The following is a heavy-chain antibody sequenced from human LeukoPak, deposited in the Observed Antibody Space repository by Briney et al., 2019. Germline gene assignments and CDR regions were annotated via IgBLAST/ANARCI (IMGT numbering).Heavy chain of an antibody. Sequence: GGSLRLSCAASGFTFSSYAMSWVRQAPGKGLEWVSAIGGSGGSTYYADSVKGRFTISRDNSKNTLYLQMNSLRAEDTAVYYCAKNPKAYSSWNYFDYWGQGTLVTVSS. CDR2: IGGSGGST. V-gene: IGHV3-23*01. CDR1: GFTFSSYA. J-gene: IGHJ4*02. D-gene: IGHD6-6*01. CDR3: AKNPKAYSSWNYFDY.